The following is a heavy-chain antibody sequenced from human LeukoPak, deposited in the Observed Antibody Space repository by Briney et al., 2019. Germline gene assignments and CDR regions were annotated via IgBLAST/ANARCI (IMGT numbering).Heavy chain of an antibody. Sequence: GGSLRLSCAASGFTFSSYAMHWVRQAPGKGLEWVAVISYDGSNKYYADSVKGRFTISRDNSKNTLYLQMNSLRAEDTAVYYCARGSYPILFYSSPADYWGQGTLVTVSS. D-gene: IGHD6-13*01. V-gene: IGHV3-30-3*01. CDR3: ARGSYPILFYSSPADY. CDR2: ISYDGSNK. CDR1: GFTFSSYA. J-gene: IGHJ4*02.